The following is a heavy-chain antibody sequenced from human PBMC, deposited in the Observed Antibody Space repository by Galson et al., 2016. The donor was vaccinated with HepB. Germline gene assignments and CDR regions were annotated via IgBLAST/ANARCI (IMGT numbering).Heavy chain of an antibody. D-gene: IGHD3-9*01. V-gene: IGHV1-18*01. CDR3: ATDYFDGRGVA. CDR1: GYSFTTYG. Sequence: SVKVSCKASGYSFTTYGIAWVRQAPGQGLEWMGWISPYTGKTNFAQRIQGRVTMSADTSANTVYMDLGRLGPDDTAVYYCATDYFDGRGVAWGQGTLITVSS. CDR2: ISPYTGKT. J-gene: IGHJ4*02.